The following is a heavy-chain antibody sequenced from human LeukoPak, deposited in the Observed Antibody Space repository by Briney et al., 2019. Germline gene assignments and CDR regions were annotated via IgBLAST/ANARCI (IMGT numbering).Heavy chain of an antibody. V-gene: IGHV3-23*01. J-gene: IGHJ2*01. CDR1: GYTFSSYA. Sequence: QPGGSLRLSCAASGYTFSSYAMSWVRQAPGKGLEWVSAISGRGGSTYYADSVKGRFTISRDNSKSTLYLQMNSLRAEDTAVYYRAKDINYDYGDYVWYFDLWGRGTLVTVSS. D-gene: IGHD4-17*01. CDR3: AKDINYDYGDYVWYFDL. CDR2: ISGRGGST.